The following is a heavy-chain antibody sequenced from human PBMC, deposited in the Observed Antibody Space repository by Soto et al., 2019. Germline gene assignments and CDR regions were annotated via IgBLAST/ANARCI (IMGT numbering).Heavy chain of an antibody. CDR1: GYTFTSYG. CDR2: ISAYNGNT. D-gene: IGHD5-18*01. CDR3: ARDLLTAYSYGPLTGY. Sequence: ASVKVSCKASGYTFTSYGISWVRQAPGQGLEWMGWISAYNGNTNYAQKLQGRVTMTTDTSTSTAYMELRSLRSDDTAVYYCARDLLTAYSYGPLTGYWGQGTLVTVSS. V-gene: IGHV1-18*01. J-gene: IGHJ4*02.